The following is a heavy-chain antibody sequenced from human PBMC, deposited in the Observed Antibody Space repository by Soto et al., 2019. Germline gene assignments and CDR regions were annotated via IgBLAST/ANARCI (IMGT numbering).Heavy chain of an antibody. CDR3: AREGATPDIDY. J-gene: IGHJ4*02. CDR1: GYTFTSYY. D-gene: IGHD1-26*01. V-gene: IGHV1-46*01. Sequence: ASVKLCCKASGYTFTSYYMHWVRQAPGQGLEWMGIINPSGGSTSYAQKFQGRVTMTRDTSTSTVYMELSSLRSEDTAVYYFAREGATPDIDYRGQGLLVSVS. CDR2: INPSGGST.